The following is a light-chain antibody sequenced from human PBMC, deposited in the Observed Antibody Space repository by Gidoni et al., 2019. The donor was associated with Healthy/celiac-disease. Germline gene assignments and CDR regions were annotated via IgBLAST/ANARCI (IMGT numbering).Light chain of an antibody. CDR1: KLGDKY. CDR2: QDS. CDR3: QAWDSSTVV. Sequence: SYALTQPPHASLSPGQTASITCSGDKLGDKYACWYQQKPGQSPVLVIYQDSKRPSGIPERFSGSNSGNTATLTISGTQAMDEADYYCQAWDSSTVVFGGGTKLTVL. V-gene: IGLV3-1*01. J-gene: IGLJ2*01.